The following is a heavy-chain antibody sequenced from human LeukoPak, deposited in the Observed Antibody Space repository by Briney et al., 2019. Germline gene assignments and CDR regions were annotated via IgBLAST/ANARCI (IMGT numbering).Heavy chain of an antibody. CDR2: IWYDGSNK. J-gene: IGHJ3*02. CDR3: AKDGDSPEDAFDI. Sequence: PGRSLRLSCAASGFTFSSYGMHWVRQAPGKGLEWVAVIWYDGSNKYYADSVKGRFTISRDNSKNTLYLQMNSLRAEDTAVHYCAKDGDSPEDAFDIWGQGTVVTVSS. D-gene: IGHD7-27*01. V-gene: IGHV3-33*06. CDR1: GFTFSSYG.